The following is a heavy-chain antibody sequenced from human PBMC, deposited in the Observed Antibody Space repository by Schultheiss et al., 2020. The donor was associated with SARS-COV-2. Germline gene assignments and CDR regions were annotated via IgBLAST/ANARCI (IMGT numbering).Heavy chain of an antibody. D-gene: IGHD3-22*01. V-gene: IGHV4-31*03. Sequence: LSLTCTVSGGSISSGGYYWSWIRQHPGKGLEWIGYIYYSGSTYYNPSLKSRVTISVDTSKNQFSLKLSSVTAADTAVYYCARDSSGYTWFDPWGQGTLVTVSS. J-gene: IGHJ5*02. CDR2: IYYSGST. CDR3: ARDSSGYTWFDP. CDR1: GGSISSGGYY.